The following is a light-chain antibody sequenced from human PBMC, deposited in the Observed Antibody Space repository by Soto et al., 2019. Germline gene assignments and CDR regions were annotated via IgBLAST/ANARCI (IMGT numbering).Light chain of an antibody. J-gene: IGKJ1*01. CDR1: QSVSSW. CDR2: KAS. Sequence: DIQMTQSPSTLSASVGDRVTVTCRASQSVSSWLAWYHQRPGKAPKLLIYKASSLGSGVPSRLSGSGSGTEFTLTISSLQPDDLGTYYCQQYNTYPRTFGQGTTVEIK. CDR3: QQYNTYPRT. V-gene: IGKV1-5*03.